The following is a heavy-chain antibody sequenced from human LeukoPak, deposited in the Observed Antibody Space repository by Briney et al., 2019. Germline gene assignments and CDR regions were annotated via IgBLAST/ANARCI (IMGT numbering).Heavy chain of an antibody. Sequence: PGGSLRLSCAASGFTFSSYWMSWVRQAPGKGLEGVANIKQDGSEKYYVDSVKGRFTISRDNAKNSLYLQMNSLRAEDTAVYYCARGNYDFWSAGDYYYYYGMDVWGQGTTVTVSS. V-gene: IGHV3-7*01. CDR3: ARGNYDFWSAGDYYYYYGMDV. CDR1: GFTFSSYW. J-gene: IGHJ6*02. D-gene: IGHD3-3*01. CDR2: IKQDGSEK.